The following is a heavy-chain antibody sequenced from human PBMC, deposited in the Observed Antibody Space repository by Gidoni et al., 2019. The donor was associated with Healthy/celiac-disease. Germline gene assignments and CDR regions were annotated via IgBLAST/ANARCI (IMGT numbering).Heavy chain of an antibody. V-gene: IGHV1-69*01. CDR2: IIPIFGTA. CDR3: ARDRGAYCSSTSCSYYYYGMDV. CDR1: GGTFSSYA. D-gene: IGHD2-2*01. J-gene: IGHJ6*02. Sequence: QVQLVQSGAEVKKPGSSVKVSCKASGGTFSSYAISWVRQAPGQGLEWMGGIIPIFGTANYAQQFQGRVTITADESTSTAYMELSSLRSEDTAVYYCARDRGAYCSSTSCSYYYYGMDVWGQGTTVTVSS.